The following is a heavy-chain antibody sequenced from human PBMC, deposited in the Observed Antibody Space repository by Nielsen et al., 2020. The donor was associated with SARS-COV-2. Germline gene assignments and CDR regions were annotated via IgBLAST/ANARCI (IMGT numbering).Heavy chain of an antibody. D-gene: IGHD3-10*01. Sequence: WLRQPPGKGLQWIGEVNHSGSTNYNPSLRSRLNISLDMSMTQFSLKLTSLTAADTAVYYCARGRNRARLPPAYGSGNYYDVDYYFYGMDVWGQGTTVTVSS. J-gene: IGHJ6*02. CDR2: VNHSGST. V-gene: IGHV4-34*01. CDR3: ARGRNRARLPPAYGSGNYYDVDYYFYGMDV.